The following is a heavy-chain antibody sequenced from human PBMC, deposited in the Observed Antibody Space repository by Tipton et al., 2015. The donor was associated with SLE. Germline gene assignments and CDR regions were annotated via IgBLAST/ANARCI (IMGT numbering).Heavy chain of an antibody. CDR2: IYYREGT. CDR3: ARHHGSGWLYGLDV. D-gene: IGHD6-19*01. Sequence: TLSLTCTVSGDSINSYYWSWIRQPPGEGLEWIGYIYYREGTNYSPSLKSRVTISLDASKNQLSLKLSSVTVADTAVYYCARHHGSGWLYGLDVWGQGTTVTVSS. V-gene: IGHV4-59*08. CDR1: GDSINSYY. J-gene: IGHJ6*02.